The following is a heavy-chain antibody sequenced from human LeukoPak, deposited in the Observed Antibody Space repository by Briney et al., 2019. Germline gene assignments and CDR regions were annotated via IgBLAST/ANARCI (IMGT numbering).Heavy chain of an antibody. D-gene: IGHD1-26*01. V-gene: IGHV3-23*01. CDR3: AKDLNSGSYWSYFDY. J-gene: IGHJ4*02. CDR1: GFTFSSYW. Sequence: GGSLRLSCAASGFTFSSYWMHWVRQAPGKGLVWVSAISGSGGSTYYADSVKGRFTISRDNSKNTLYLQMNSLRAEDTAVYYCAKDLNSGSYWSYFDYWGQGTLVTVSS. CDR2: ISGSGGST.